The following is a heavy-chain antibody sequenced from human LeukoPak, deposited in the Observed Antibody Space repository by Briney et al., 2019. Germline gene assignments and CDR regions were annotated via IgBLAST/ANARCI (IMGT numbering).Heavy chain of an antibody. Sequence: GGSLRLSCAASGFTFSSYWMSWVRQAPGKGLEWVGRIKSKTDGGTTDYAAPVKGRFTISRDDSKNTLYLQMNSLKTEDTAVYYCTTETLPYYDILTGYYLVRDFSGDYWGQGTLVTVSS. V-gene: IGHV3-15*01. J-gene: IGHJ4*02. CDR3: TTETLPYYDILTGYYLVRDFSGDY. CDR2: IKSKTDGGTT. D-gene: IGHD3-9*01. CDR1: GFTFSSYW.